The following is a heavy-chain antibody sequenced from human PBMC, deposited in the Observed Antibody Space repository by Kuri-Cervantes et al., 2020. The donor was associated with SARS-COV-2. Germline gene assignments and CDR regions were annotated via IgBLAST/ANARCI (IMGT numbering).Heavy chain of an antibody. CDR3: ARELLPSYGMDV. Sequence: GGSLRLSCAASGFTFSTYAMHWVRQASGKGLEWVAVISYDGINKFSADSVKGRFTISRDNSKNTLYLQMSVLRAEDTAVYYSARELLPSYGMDVWGQGTTVTVSS. D-gene: IGHD2-15*01. CDR1: GFTFSTYA. CDR2: ISYDGINK. J-gene: IGHJ6*02. V-gene: IGHV3-30-3*01.